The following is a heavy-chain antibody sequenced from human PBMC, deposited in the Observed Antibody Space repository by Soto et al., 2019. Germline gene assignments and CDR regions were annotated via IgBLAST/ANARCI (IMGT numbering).Heavy chain of an antibody. Sequence: GASVKVSCKASGYTFTSYGISWLRQAPGQGLEWMGIINPSGGSTSYAQKFQGRVTMTRDTSTSTVYMELSSLRSEDTAVYYCARVSGSTRWYANYYYYGMDVWG. CDR3: ARVSGSTRWYANYYYYGMDV. J-gene: IGHJ6*02. V-gene: IGHV1-46*03. CDR2: INPSGGST. CDR1: GYTFTSYG. D-gene: IGHD6-13*01.